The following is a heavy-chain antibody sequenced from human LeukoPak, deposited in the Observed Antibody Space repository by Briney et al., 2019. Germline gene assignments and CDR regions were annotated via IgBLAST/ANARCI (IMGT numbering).Heavy chain of an antibody. V-gene: IGHV3-33*01. D-gene: IGHD3-9*01. Sequence: PGRSLRLSCAASGFTFSRYGMHWVRQAPGKGLEWVAVLWFGGSKKDYADSVKGRFTVSGDNSENMLSLQMNRLRAEDTAVYYCARDTGTGYYRLDYWGPGTLVTVST. CDR3: ARDTGTGYYRLDY. CDR1: GFTFSRYG. J-gene: IGHJ4*02. CDR2: LWFGGSKK.